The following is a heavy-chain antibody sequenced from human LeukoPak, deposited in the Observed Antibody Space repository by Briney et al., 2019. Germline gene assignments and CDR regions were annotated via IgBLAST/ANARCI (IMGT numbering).Heavy chain of an antibody. CDR3: ARDHAYALDI. CDR1: GFTFSDYS. Sequence: SWGSLRLSCVASGFTFSDYSLNWVRHAPGQGLEWISYIGSAIYYADSVKGRFNISRDNAKNALFLQMNSLRAEDTAVYYCARDHAYALDIWGQGTLVTVSS. J-gene: IGHJ3*02. CDR2: IGSAI. D-gene: IGHD2-2*01. V-gene: IGHV3-48*01.